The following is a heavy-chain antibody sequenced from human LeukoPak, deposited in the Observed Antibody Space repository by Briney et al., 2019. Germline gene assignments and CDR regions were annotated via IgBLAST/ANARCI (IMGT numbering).Heavy chain of an antibody. D-gene: IGHD6-19*01. CDR1: GGSIGGDY. V-gene: IGHV4-59*08. CDR2: IYHTGAT. J-gene: IGHJ4*02. CDR3: AKYGKSGWSIDN. Sequence: PSETLSLTCTVSGGSIGGDYWTWIRQPPGKGLQYIGYIYHTGATNYNPSLKSRVTMSVDTSKNQLSLKLNSVTAADTAVYFRAKYGKSGWSIDNWGQGTLVTVSS.